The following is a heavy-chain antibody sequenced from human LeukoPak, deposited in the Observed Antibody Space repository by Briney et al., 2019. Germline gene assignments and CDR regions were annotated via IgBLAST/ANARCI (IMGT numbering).Heavy chain of an antibody. CDR2: SYPGDSDT. Sequence: GESLKISCKGSGYSFTSYWIGWVRQMPWKGLEWMGISYPGDSDTRYSPSFQEQVTISADKSISTAYLQWSSPKASDTAMYYCARQASYYYDSSGYYPRSHPYYFDYWGQGTLVTVSS. J-gene: IGHJ4*02. D-gene: IGHD3-22*01. CDR1: GYSFTSYW. V-gene: IGHV5-51*01. CDR3: ARQASYYYDSSGYYPRSHPYYFDY.